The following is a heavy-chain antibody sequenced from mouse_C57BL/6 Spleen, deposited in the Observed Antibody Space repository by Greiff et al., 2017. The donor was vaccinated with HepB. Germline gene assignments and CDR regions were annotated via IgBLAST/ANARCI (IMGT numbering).Heavy chain of an antibody. CDR1: GFSLTSYG. D-gene: IGHD1-1*01. CDR3: ARRGYYGSSLYWYFDV. Sequence: VKLVESGPGLVQPSQSLSITCTVSGFSLTSYGVHWVRQSPGKGLEWLGVIWSGGSTDYNAAFISRLSISKDNSKSQVFFKMNSLQADDTAIYYCARRGYYGSSLYWYFDVWGTGTTVTVSS. J-gene: IGHJ1*03. CDR2: IWSGGST. V-gene: IGHV2-2*01.